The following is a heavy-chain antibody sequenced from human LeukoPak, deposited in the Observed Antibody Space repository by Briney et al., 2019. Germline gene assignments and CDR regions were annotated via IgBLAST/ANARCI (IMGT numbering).Heavy chain of an antibody. CDR2: TSYDGGQN. CDR3: ATDQVAAGDY. Sequence: PGGSLRLSCAASGSTFSNYGMHWVRQAPGKGLEWVAITSYDGGQNSYADFVKGRFTISRDNSKNTLYLQLNSLRPEDTGVYYCATDQVAAGDYWGQGTLVTVSS. D-gene: IGHD6-13*01. CDR1: GSTFSNYG. J-gene: IGHJ4*02. V-gene: IGHV3-30*03.